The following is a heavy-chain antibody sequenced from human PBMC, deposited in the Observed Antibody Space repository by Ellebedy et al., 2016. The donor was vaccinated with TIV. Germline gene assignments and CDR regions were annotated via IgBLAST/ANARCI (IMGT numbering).Heavy chain of an antibody. Sequence: ASVKVSCKTSGYTFTAYHIHWVRQAPGQGLEWMGWIYPNSGGTAYAQKFQGRVTMTRDTSISTAYMELSRLRSDDTAVYYCARGLAVAGTSHYWGQGTLVTVSS. CDR1: GYTFTAYH. CDR2: IYPNSGGT. V-gene: IGHV1-2*02. J-gene: IGHJ4*02. CDR3: ARGLAVAGTSHY. D-gene: IGHD6-19*01.